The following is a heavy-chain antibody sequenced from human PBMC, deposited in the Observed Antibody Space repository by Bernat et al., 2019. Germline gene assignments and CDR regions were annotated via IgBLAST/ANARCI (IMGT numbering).Heavy chain of an antibody. CDR1: GFTFSSYG. CDR2: IRYDGSNK. J-gene: IGHJ3*01. V-gene: IGHV3-30*02. CDR3: TKDRRAILET. D-gene: IGHD3-3*01. Sequence: QVQLVESGGGVVQPGGSLRLSCAASGFTFSSYGMHWVRQAPGKGLEWVAFIRYDGSNKYYADSVKGRFTISRDNSKNTLYLQMNSLTVEDMAVYYCTKDRRAILETWGQGTMVTVSS.